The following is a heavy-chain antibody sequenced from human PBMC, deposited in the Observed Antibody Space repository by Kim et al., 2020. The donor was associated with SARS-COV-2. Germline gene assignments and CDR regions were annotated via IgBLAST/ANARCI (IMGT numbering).Heavy chain of an antibody. CDR1: GYNFANYW. CDR2: IIPSNSDT. D-gene: IGHD1-26*01. V-gene: IGHV5-51*01. CDR3: VRYMYSNSWGYLDS. J-gene: IGHJ4*02. Sequence: GESLKISCQSSGYNFANYWIGWVRQMPGKGLEWMGIIIPSNSDTRYSPSFQGQVTLSADKSISTAYLQWSSLEASDTAMYYCVRYMYSNSWGYLDSWSQGTLVTVSA.